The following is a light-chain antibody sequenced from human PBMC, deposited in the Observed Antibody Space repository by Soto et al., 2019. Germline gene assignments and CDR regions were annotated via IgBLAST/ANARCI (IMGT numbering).Light chain of an antibody. CDR2: WAS. CDR3: QQYYTTPRT. V-gene: IGKV4-1*01. J-gene: IGKJ4*01. Sequence: DIVMTQSPDSLAVSLGEGAAINCKSSQSVLSSSNNRNSLAWYQQKPGQPPKLLIYWASTRESGVPDRFSGSGSGTDFTLTISSLQAADVAVYYCQQYYTTPRTFGGGTKVEIK. CDR1: QSVLSSSNNRNS.